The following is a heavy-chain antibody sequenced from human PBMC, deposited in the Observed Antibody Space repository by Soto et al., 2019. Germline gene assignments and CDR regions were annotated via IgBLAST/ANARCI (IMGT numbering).Heavy chain of an antibody. CDR1: GGSISTYF. D-gene: IGHD3-22*01. J-gene: IGHJ6*02. CDR2: IYTTGST. CDR3: AREGGYFDSSGSGVYHYHGVDV. Sequence: PSETLSLTCTVSGGSISTYFWSWIRQPAGGGLEWIGRIYTTGSTNYHPSLKSRVTMSLDTSRNQFSLKLSSVTAADTAVYYCAREGGYFDSSGSGVYHYHGVDVWGQGTTLTVSS. V-gene: IGHV4-4*07.